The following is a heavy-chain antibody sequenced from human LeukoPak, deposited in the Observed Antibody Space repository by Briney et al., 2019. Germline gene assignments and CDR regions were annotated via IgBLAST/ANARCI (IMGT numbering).Heavy chain of an antibody. CDR1: GGTFSSYA. CDR2: IIPIFGTA. J-gene: IGHJ6*03. CDR3: ARSAFDIVVVVATEYYYMDV. V-gene: IGHV1-69*06. Sequence: SVKVSCKASGGTFSSYAISWVRQAPGQGLEWMGGIIPIFGTANYAQKFQGRVTITADKSTSTAYMELSSLRSEDTAVYYCARSAFDIVVVVATEYYYMDVWGKGTAVTVSS. D-gene: IGHD2-15*01.